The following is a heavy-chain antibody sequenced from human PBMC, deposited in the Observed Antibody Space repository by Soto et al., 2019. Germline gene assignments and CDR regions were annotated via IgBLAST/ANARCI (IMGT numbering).Heavy chain of an antibody. V-gene: IGHV2-70*01. D-gene: IGHD6-19*01. CDR1: GFSLSTSGMC. J-gene: IGHJ4*02. CDR3: ARIRNTRGSGWYYFDY. CDR2: IDWGDEK. Sequence: GSGPTLVNPTQTLTLTCTFSGFSLSTSGMCVSWIRQPPGKALEWLALIDWGDEKYYSTSLKTRLTISKDTSKNQVVLTMTNMDPVDTATYYCARIRNTRGSGWYYFDYWGQGTLVTVS.